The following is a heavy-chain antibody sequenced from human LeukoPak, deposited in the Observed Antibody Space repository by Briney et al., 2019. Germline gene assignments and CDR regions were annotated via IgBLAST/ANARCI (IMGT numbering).Heavy chain of an antibody. CDR1: GYSFTSYW. CDR3: ARLLTHFYDSSGYYYFDS. D-gene: IGHD3-22*01. V-gene: IGHV5-10-1*01. J-gene: IGHJ4*02. Sequence: GESLKISCKGSGYSFTSYWISWVRQMPGKGLEWTGRIDPSDSYTNYSPSFQGHVTISADKSISTAYLQWSSLKASDTAMYYCARLLTHFYDSSGYYYFDSWGQGTLVTVSS. CDR2: IDPSDSYT.